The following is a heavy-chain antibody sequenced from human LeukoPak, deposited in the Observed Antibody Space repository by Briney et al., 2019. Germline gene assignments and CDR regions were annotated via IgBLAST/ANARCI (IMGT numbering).Heavy chain of an antibody. J-gene: IGHJ4*02. D-gene: IGHD3-22*01. CDR3: AKRGAYDKRYFDY. Sequence: GGSLSLFCAPSGFTFSSYAMSWVRQAPGKGLEWVSSITTSGDNTYYADSVKGRFTNSRDNSKNTLCLQMNSLRAEDTAVYYCAKRGAYDKRYFDYWGQGTLVTVSS. CDR2: ITTSGDNT. V-gene: IGHV3-23*01. CDR1: GFTFSSYA.